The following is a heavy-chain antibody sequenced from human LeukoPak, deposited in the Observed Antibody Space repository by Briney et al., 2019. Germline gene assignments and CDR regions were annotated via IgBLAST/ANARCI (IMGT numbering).Heavy chain of an antibody. V-gene: IGHV4-59*02. J-gene: IGHJ3*02. CDR1: GGSVSSYY. Sequence: SETLSLTCTVSGGSVSSYYWSWIRQSPGKGLEWIGYIYYSGSTNYNPSLRSRVTISVDTSKNQFSLKLSSVTAADTAVYYCARVVPAAIGPDAFDIWGQGTMVTVSS. CDR3: ARVVPAAIGPDAFDI. CDR2: IYYSGST. D-gene: IGHD2-2*02.